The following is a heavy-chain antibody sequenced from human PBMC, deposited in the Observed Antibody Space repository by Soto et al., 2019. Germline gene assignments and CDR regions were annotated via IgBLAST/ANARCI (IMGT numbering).Heavy chain of an antibody. CDR1: GGSISSGDYY. V-gene: IGHV4-30-4*02. D-gene: IGHD4-17*01. J-gene: IGHJ4*02. CDR2: TYYSGST. CDR3: ARGLYYGAYLYDIDY. Sequence: PSETLSLTCTVSGGSISSGDYYWSWLRQPPGKGLEWIGYTYYSGSTYYNPSLKSRVTISVDTSKNQFALRLSSVTAADTAVYYCARGLYYGAYLYDIDYWGQGTLVTVSS.